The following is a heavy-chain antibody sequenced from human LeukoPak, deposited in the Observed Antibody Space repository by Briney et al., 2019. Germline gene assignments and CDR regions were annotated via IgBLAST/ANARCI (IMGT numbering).Heavy chain of an antibody. CDR3: ARDLAGFDY. CDR2: IYHSGST. CDR1: GGSISSYY. V-gene: IGHV4-59*01. D-gene: IGHD6-25*01. Sequence: SETLSLTCTVSGGSISSYYWNWIRQPPGKGLEWIGYIYHSGSTNYNPSLKSRVTISLDTSKNQFPLKLTSVTAADTAVYHCARDLAGFDYWGQGTLVTVSS. J-gene: IGHJ4*02.